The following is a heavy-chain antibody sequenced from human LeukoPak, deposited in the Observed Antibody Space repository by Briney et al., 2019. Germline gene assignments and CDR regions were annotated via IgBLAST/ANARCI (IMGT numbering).Heavy chain of an antibody. V-gene: IGHV4-39*07. J-gene: IGHJ4*02. CDR1: GGSISSSSYY. Sequence: TSETLSLTCTVSGGSISSSSYYWGWIRQPPGKGLEWIGSIYYSGSTYYNPSLKSRVTISVDTSKNQFSLKLSSVTAADTAVYYCARGYYYDSNGYFDYWGQGTLVTVSS. D-gene: IGHD3-22*01. CDR2: IYYSGST. CDR3: ARGYYYDSNGYFDY.